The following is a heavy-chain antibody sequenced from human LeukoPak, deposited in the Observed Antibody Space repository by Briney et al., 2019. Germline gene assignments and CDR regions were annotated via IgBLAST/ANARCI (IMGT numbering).Heavy chain of an antibody. CDR3: AREGGVAARAVDY. J-gene: IGHJ4*02. D-gene: IGHD6-6*01. CDR1: GGTFSSYA. V-gene: IGHV1-69*05. Sequence: SVKVSRKASGGTFSSYAISWVRPAPGQGLEWMGRIIPIFGTANYAQKFQGRVTITTDESTSTAYMELRSLRSDDTAVYYCAREGGVAARAVDYWGQGTLVTVSS. CDR2: IIPIFGTA.